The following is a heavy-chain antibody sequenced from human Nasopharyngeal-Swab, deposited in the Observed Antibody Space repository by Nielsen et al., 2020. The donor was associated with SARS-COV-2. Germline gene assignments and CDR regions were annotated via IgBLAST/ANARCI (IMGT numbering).Heavy chain of an antibody. V-gene: IGHV5-51*01. CDR3: ARHGLKGNWFDP. J-gene: IGHJ5*02. D-gene: IGHD3-22*01. CDR2: IYPGDSDT. Sequence: VRQMPGKGLEWMGIIYPGDSDTRYSPSFQGQVTISADKSISTVYLQWSSLKASDTAMYYCARHGLKGNWFDPWGQGTLVTVSS.